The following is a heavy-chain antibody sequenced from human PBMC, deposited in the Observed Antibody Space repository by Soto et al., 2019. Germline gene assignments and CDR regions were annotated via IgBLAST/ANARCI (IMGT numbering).Heavy chain of an antibody. Sequence: QVQLQESGPGLVKPSETLSLTCTVSGGSISSYYWSWIRQPPGQGLEWIGYIYYSGSTNYNPSLKSRVTISVDTSTNQSSLKLSSVTAADTAVYYCARETSSGGFFHFDYWGQGTLVTVSS. V-gene: IGHV4-59*01. D-gene: IGHD6-19*01. CDR2: IYYSGST. CDR3: ARETSSGGFFHFDY. CDR1: GGSISSYY. J-gene: IGHJ4*02.